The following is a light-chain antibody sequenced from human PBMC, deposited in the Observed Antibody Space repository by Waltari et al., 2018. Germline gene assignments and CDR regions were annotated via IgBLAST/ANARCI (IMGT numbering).Light chain of an antibody. J-gene: IGKJ4*01. V-gene: IGKV1-5*03. CDR2: EAS. CDR1: QSIRKW. CDR3: QQYNSYSLLT. Sequence: DIRMTQSHFTLSASAGDRVIISCRASQSIRKWWAWYQQKPGKAPKLLVYEASTLQSGVPSRFSGTRSGTDVTLTISSLQPDDCATYYCQQYNSYSLLTFGGGTNVEIK.